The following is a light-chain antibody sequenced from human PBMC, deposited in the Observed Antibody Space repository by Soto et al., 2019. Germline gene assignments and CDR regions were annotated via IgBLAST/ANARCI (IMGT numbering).Light chain of an antibody. V-gene: IGKV3-15*01. CDR2: GAS. CDR3: QQYGSSPVT. J-gene: IGKJ4*01. CDR1: QSVSSN. Sequence: EIVMTQSPATLSVSPGERATLSCRASQSVSSNLAWYQQKPGQAPRLLIYGASTRATGIPARFSGSGSGTEFTLTISSLQSEDFAVYYCQQYGSSPVTFGGGTKVDI.